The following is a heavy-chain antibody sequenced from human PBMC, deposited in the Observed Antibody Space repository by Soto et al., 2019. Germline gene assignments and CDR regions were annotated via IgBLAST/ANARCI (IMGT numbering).Heavy chain of an antibody. CDR2: IYPGDSDT. CDR3: ARHELYCSSTSCYLFGAFDI. J-gene: IGHJ3*02. V-gene: IGHV5-51*01. CDR1: GYSFTSYW. D-gene: IGHD2-2*01. Sequence: PGESLKISCKGSGYSFTSYWIGWVRQMPGKGLEWMGIIYPGDSDTRYSPSFQGQVTISADKSISTAYLQWSSLKASDTAMYYCARHELYCSSTSCYLFGAFDIWGQGTMVTVSS.